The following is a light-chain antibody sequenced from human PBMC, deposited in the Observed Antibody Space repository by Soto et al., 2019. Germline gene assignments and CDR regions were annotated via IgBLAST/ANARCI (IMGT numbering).Light chain of an antibody. CDR2: SNN. CDR3: AAWDDSLNGYV. CDR1: SSNIGSNT. Sequence: QSVLTQSPSASGTPGQRVTISCSGSSSNIGSNTVNWYQQLPGTAPKLLIYSNNQRPSGVPDRFSGSKSGTSASLAISGLQSEDEADYNCAAWDDSLNGYVFGTGTKVTVL. V-gene: IGLV1-44*01. J-gene: IGLJ1*01.